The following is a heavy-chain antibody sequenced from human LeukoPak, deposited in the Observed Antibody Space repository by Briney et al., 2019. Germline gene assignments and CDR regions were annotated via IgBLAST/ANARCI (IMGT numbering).Heavy chain of an antibody. CDR2: INTNTGNP. CDR3: ARVDTSSWSPCDH. D-gene: IGHD6-13*01. V-gene: IGHV7-4-1*02. CDR1: GYTFTRYE. Sequence: GASVKVSCKASGYTFTRYEINWVRRAPGQGLEWMGWINTNTGNPTYAQGFTGRFVFSLDTSVTTAYLQISSLKAEDTAVYYCARVDTSSWSPCDHWGQGTLVTVSS. J-gene: IGHJ4*02.